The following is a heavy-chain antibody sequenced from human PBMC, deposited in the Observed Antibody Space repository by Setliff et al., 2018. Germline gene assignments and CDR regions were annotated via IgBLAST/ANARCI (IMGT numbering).Heavy chain of an antibody. J-gene: IGHJ5*02. CDR2: IIGVGGGT. Sequence: GGSLTLSCAASGFTFSNYAMSWVRQAPGKGLEWVSTIIGVGGGTYFADSVKGRFTISRDNSKNTLYLQMNSLRAEDTAIYYCAKDPNGDFFGAFDTWGQGALVTVSS. D-gene: IGHD4-17*01. V-gene: IGHV3-23*01. CDR1: GFTFSNYA. CDR3: AKDPNGDFFGAFDT.